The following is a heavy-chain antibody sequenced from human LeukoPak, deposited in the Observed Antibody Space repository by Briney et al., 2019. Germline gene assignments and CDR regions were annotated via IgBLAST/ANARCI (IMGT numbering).Heavy chain of an antibody. D-gene: IGHD1-14*01. V-gene: IGHV1-69*04. CDR1: GRTFSSYA. CDR2: IIPIFGIA. Sequence: ASVKVSCKASGRTFSSYAISWVRQAPGQGLEWMGRIIPIFGIANYAQKFQGRVTITADKSTSTAHMELSSLRSDDTAVYYCARDDRSPNYYYYYGMDVWGQGTTVTVSS. CDR3: ARDDRSPNYYYYYGMDV. J-gene: IGHJ6*02.